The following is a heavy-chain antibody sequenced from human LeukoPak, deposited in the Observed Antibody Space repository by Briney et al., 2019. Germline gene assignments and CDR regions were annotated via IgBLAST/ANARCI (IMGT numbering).Heavy chain of an antibody. J-gene: IGHJ4*02. CDR1: GFTFSSFA. D-gene: IGHD2/OR15-2a*01. Sequence: HPGESLTLSCAASGFTFSSFAMSWIRQSPGKGLEWVSSIGCGSSTYYADSVKGRFTISRDNSMNTVYLQMNSLSAEDTALYYCAKRGEYATMAPFDYWGQGTLAAVSS. V-gene: IGHV3-23*01. CDR2: IGCGSST. CDR3: AKRGEYATMAPFDY.